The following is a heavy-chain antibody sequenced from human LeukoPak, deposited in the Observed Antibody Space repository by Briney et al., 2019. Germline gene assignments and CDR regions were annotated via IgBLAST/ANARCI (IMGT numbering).Heavy chain of an antibody. J-gene: IGHJ4*02. CDR2: ISRSSGTI. CDR1: EFTFSSYN. V-gene: IGHV3-48*01. D-gene: IGHD2-15*01. CDR3: VTKGPPTPYHFDY. Sequence: GSLGLSCAASEFTFSSYNMNWVRQAPGKGLEWISYISRSSGTIYYADSVKGRFTISRDNAKNLLFLQMNSLRAEDTAVYYCVTKGPPTPYHFDYWGQGTLVTVSS.